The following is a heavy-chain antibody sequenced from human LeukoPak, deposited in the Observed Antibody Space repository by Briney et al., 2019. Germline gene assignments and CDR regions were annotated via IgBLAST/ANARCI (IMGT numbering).Heavy chain of an antibody. CDR3: ARDKTPRAGWVRDAFDI. CDR1: GYTFTSYY. D-gene: IGHD6-13*01. J-gene: IGHJ3*02. V-gene: IGHV1-46*01. Sequence: ASVKVSCKASGYTFTSYYMHWVRQAPGQGLEWVGIINPSGGSTSYSQKFQGRVTMTRDTSTSTVYMELSSLRSEDTAVYYCARDKTPRAGWVRDAFDIWGQGTMVTVSS. CDR2: INPSGGST.